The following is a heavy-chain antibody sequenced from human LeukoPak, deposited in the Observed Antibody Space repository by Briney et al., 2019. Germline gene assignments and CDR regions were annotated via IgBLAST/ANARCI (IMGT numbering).Heavy chain of an antibody. V-gene: IGHV3-74*01. CDR3: APRPSVVVPGAQYGMDV. Sequence: GGSLRLSCGASGFTFSSFWMHWVRQAPGKGLVWVSRINSDGCSTSYADSVKGRFTISRDNAKNMLYLQMNSLRAEDTAVYYCAPRPSVVVPGAQYGMDVWGQGTTVTVSS. CDR2: INSDGCST. D-gene: IGHD2-2*01. J-gene: IGHJ6*02. CDR1: GFTFSSFW.